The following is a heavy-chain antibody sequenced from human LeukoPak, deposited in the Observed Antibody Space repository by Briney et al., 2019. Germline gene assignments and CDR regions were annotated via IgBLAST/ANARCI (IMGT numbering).Heavy chain of an antibody. J-gene: IGHJ6*03. V-gene: IGHV1-69*13. CDR2: IIPIFGTA. CDR1: GYTFTSYG. D-gene: IGHD1-14*01. CDR3: ARGLTSYYYMDV. Sequence: SVKVSCKASGYTFTSYGISWVRQAPGQGLEWMGGIIPIFGTANYAQKFQGRVTITADESTSTAYMELSSLRSEDTAVYYCARGLTSYYYMDVWGKGTTVTVSS.